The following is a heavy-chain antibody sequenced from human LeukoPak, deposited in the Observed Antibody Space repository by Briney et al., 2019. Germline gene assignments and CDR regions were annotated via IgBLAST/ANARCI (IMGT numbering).Heavy chain of an antibody. J-gene: IGHJ4*02. V-gene: IGHV3-53*01. CDR2: IYSGGTT. D-gene: IGHD4-17*01. CDR1: GFTVSSNY. CDR3: ARTTDY. Sequence: PGRSLRLSCAASGFTVSSNYMSWVRQAPGKGLEWVSVIYSGGTTYYSDSVKGRFTVSRDNSKNTLYLQMYSLRAEDTAVYYCARTTDYWGQGTLVTVSS.